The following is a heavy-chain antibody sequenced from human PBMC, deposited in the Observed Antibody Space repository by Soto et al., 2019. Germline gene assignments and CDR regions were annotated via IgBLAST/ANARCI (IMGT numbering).Heavy chain of an antibody. CDR1: GGSISSSSYY. V-gene: IGHV4-39*01. CDR3: ARLDRDITNYYYYMDV. CDR2: IYYSGST. J-gene: IGHJ6*03. D-gene: IGHD2-15*01. Sequence: QLQLQESGPGLVKPSETLSLTCTVSGGSISSSSYYWGWIRQPPGKGLEWIGSIYYSGSTYYNPSLKSRVTISVDTSKNQFSLKLSSVTAADTAVYYCARLDRDITNYYYYMDVWGKGTTVTVSS.